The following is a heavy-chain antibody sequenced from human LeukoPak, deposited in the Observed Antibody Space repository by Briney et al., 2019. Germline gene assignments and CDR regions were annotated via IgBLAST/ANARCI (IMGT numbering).Heavy chain of an antibody. CDR2: ISAYNGHT. Sequence: ASVKVSCKASGYTFNSHGITWVRQAPGQGLEWMGWISAYNGHTNCAQKLQGRVTMTTDTSTSTAYMELRSLRSDDTAVYYCARERMAAAEPSGDYFDYRGQGTLVTVSS. D-gene: IGHD2-15*01. CDR3: ARERMAAAEPSGDYFDY. J-gene: IGHJ4*02. V-gene: IGHV1-18*01. CDR1: GYTFNSHG.